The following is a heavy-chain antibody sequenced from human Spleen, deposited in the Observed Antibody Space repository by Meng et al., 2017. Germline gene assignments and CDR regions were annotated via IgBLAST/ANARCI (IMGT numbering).Heavy chain of an antibody. CDR1: GFTFSGSA. J-gene: IGHJ4*02. CDR2: IRSKANSYAT. D-gene: IGHD3-10*01. Sequence: GESLKISCAASGFTFSGSAMHWVRQAAGKGLEWVGRIRSKANSYATAYAASVKGRFTISRDNSNNTVFLQMLSRRDEDTALYFCARDRRWGEYLDHWGQGTLVTVSS. V-gene: IGHV3-73*01. CDR3: ARDRRWGEYLDH.